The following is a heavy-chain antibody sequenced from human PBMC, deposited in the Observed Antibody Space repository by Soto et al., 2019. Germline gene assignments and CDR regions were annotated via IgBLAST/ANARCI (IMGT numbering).Heavy chain of an antibody. CDR1: GYTFTSYY. CDR3: ARDAAEYSRVPHNLFDP. D-gene: IGHD4-4*01. CDR2: INPSGGST. J-gene: IGHJ5*02. V-gene: IGHV1-46*03. Sequence: GASVKVSCKASGYTFTSYYMHWVRQAPGQGLEWMGIINPSGGSTSYAQKFQGRVTMTRDTSTSTVYMELSSLRSEDTAVYYCARDAAEYSRVPHNLFDPRGQGTLVTGSA.